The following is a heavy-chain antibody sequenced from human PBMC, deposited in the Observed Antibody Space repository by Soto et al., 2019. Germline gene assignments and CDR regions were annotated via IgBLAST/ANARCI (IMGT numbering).Heavy chain of an antibody. V-gene: IGHV4-34*01. CDR3: ARGGSSDWQVAFDF. Sequence: TLSLTCAVYGGSFSGYFWNWIRQTPGKGLEWIGKVNHNGRNNYNPSLKSRVTISLDMSKNQISLKLTSVTAADTAVYYCARGGSSDWQVAFDFWGQGTMVTVSS. J-gene: IGHJ3*01. D-gene: IGHD6-19*01. CDR2: VNHNGRN. CDR1: GGSFSGYF.